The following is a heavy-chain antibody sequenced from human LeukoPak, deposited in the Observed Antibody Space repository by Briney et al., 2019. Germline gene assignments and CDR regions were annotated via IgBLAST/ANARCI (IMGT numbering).Heavy chain of an antibody. CDR2: INGDGSAT. Sequence: GGSLRLSCAASGFSFSSYWMHWVRQAPGKGLVWVSRINGDGSATRYADSVKGRFTISRDNAKNTLYLQMDSLRAEDTAVYYCARDHYGGNSDYWGQGTLVTVSS. CDR1: GFSFSSYW. D-gene: IGHD4-23*01. V-gene: IGHV3-74*01. J-gene: IGHJ4*02. CDR3: ARDHYGGNSDY.